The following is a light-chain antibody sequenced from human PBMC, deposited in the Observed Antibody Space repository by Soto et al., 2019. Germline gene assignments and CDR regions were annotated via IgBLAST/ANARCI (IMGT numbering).Light chain of an antibody. V-gene: IGLV2-14*01. Sequence: QSALTQPASVSGSPGQSITISCTGTSSDVGGYKYVSWYQQHPGKAPKLMIYEVNNRPSGVSNRFSGSKSGNTASLTISGLQAEYEADYFCSSYPSSSTPVFGGGTKVTVL. CDR3: SSYPSSSTPV. CDR1: SSDVGGYKY. CDR2: EVN. J-gene: IGLJ3*02.